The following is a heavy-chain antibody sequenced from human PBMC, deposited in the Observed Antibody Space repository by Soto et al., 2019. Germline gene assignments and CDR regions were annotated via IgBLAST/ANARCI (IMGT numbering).Heavy chain of an antibody. CDR3: AKGVFLEWYTSSFDY. J-gene: IGHJ4*02. CDR1: GFTFDDYA. Sequence: GGSLRLSCAASGFTFDDYAMHWVRQAPGKGLEWVSGISWNSGSIGYADSVKGRFTISRDNAKNSLYLQMNSLRAEDTALYYCAKGVFLEWYTSSFDYWGQGTLVTVSS. V-gene: IGHV3-9*01. D-gene: IGHD3-3*01. CDR2: ISWNSGSI.